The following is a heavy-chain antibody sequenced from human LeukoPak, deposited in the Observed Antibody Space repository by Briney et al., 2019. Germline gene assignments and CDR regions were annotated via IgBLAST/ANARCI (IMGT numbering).Heavy chain of an antibody. J-gene: IGHJ6*02. D-gene: IGHD3-10*01. V-gene: IGHV3-30*18. CDR3: AKDHFGSGTTMDV. Sequence: PGGSQRLSCAASGFTFSNYGMHWVRQAPGKGLEWVAVISHSGGDKYYADSLKGRFTISRDNSKNALFLQMNSLRDEDTGVYYCAKDHFGSGTTMDVWGQGTTVTVSS. CDR1: GFTFSNYG. CDR2: ISHSGGDK.